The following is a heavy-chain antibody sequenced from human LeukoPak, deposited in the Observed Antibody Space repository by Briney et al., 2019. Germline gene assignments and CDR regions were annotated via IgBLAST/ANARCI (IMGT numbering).Heavy chain of an antibody. Sequence: PGGSLRLSCAASGFTFSSYSMNWVRQAPGKGLEWVSYISSSSSTIYYADSVKGRFTISRDNAKNSLYLQMNSLRAEDTAVYYCAREEKTIFGVVIITFFDYWGQGTLVTVSS. CDR1: GFTFSSYS. CDR3: AREEKTIFGVVIITFFDY. CDR2: ISSSSSTI. V-gene: IGHV3-48*01. J-gene: IGHJ4*02. D-gene: IGHD3-3*01.